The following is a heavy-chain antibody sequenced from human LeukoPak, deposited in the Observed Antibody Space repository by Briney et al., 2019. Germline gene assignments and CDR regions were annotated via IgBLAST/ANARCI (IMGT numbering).Heavy chain of an antibody. Sequence: EASVKVSCKASGGTFSSYAISWVRQATGQGLEWMGWMNPNSGNTGYAQKFQGRVTMTRNTSISTAYMELSSLRSEDTAVYYCARGPGARELLARGFDYWGQGTLVTVSS. J-gene: IGHJ4*02. CDR1: GGTFSSYA. CDR2: MNPNSGNT. V-gene: IGHV1-8*02. CDR3: ARGPGARELLARGFDY. D-gene: IGHD1-26*01.